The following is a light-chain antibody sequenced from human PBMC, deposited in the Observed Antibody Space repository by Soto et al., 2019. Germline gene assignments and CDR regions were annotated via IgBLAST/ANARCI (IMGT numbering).Light chain of an antibody. CDR2: DAS. Sequence: EIVLTQSPATLSLSPVEIATLSCSASQSVSSYLAWYQQKPGQAPRLLIYDASNRATGIPARFSGSGSGTDFTLTINSLQAEDCAVYYCQQYYNWPRTCGQGTRREIK. V-gene: IGKV3-11*01. CDR3: QQYYNWPRT. J-gene: IGKJ5*01. CDR1: QSVSSY.